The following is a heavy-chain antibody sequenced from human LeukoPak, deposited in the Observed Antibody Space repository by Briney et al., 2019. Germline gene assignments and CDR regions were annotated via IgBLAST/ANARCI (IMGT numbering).Heavy chain of an antibody. CDR3: ARIGYSSSSIDY. Sequence: GGSLRLSCAASGFTFSSYAMHWVRQAPGKGLEWVANIKEDGTIKYYVDSVKGRLTISRDNAKSSVYLQVNSLRAEDTAFYYCARIGYSSSSIDYWGQGTLVTVSS. CDR1: GFTFSSYA. V-gene: IGHV3-7*01. CDR2: IKEDGTIK. D-gene: IGHD6-13*01. J-gene: IGHJ4*02.